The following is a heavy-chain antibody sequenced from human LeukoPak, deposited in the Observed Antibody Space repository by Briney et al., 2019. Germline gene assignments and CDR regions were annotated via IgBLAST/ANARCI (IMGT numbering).Heavy chain of an antibody. CDR1: GFTFSSYA. V-gene: IGHV3-23*01. Sequence: GGSLRLSCAASGFTFSSYAMSWVRQAPGKGLEWVSAISGSGGSTYYADSVKGRFTISRDNSKNTLYLQMNSLRAEDTAVYYCAKGSGYYGSGRHDAFDIWGQGTMVTVSS. D-gene: IGHD3-10*01. CDR2: ISGSGGST. J-gene: IGHJ3*02. CDR3: AKGSGYYGSGRHDAFDI.